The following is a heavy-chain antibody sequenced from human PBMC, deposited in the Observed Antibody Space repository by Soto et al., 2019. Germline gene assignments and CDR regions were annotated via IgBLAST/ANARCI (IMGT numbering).Heavy chain of an antibody. Sequence: QVQLVQSGTEVKKPGSSVKVSCKASGGTFRSSGFSWVRQAPGQGLEWMGMIVPSLDTTKYAPKFEARVTITADQFTSSAYMELSSLRSEDTAVYYCARWPQTRGPADPSAVDVWGQGTRVIVSS. CDR2: IVPSLDTT. CDR1: GGTFRSSG. J-gene: IGHJ6*02. V-gene: IGHV1-69*09. D-gene: IGHD3-10*01. CDR3: ARWPQTRGPADPSAVDV.